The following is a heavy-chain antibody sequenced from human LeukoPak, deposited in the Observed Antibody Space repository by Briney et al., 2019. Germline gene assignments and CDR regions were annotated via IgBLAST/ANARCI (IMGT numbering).Heavy chain of an antibody. V-gene: IGHV1-2*02. CDR2: INPNSGDT. D-gene: IGHD2-2*01. Sequence: GASVKVSCRASGYIFTGYYMHWVRQAPGQGLEWMGWINPNSGDTNFAQKFQGRVTMTRDTSISTAYMELSRLRSDDTAVYYCARDRSLAVGSAAISFSDYWGQGTLVTVSS. CDR1: GYIFTGYY. CDR3: ARDRSLAVGSAAISFSDY. J-gene: IGHJ4*02.